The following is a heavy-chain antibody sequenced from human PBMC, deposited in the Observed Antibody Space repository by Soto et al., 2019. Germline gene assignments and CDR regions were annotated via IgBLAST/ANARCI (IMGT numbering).Heavy chain of an antibody. CDR3: VRQYYDFWTDYPDFDY. Sequence: GASVKVSCKTSGFTFRSYGITWVRQAPGQGLEWLGLISPNSGRPSYAQKFEGRVTMTTDTSTTTAYLELRSLRSDDTAVYYCVRQYYDFWTDYPDFDYWGQGTLVTVSS. V-gene: IGHV1-18*04. CDR2: ISPNSGRP. D-gene: IGHD3-3*01. CDR1: GFTFRSYG. J-gene: IGHJ4*02.